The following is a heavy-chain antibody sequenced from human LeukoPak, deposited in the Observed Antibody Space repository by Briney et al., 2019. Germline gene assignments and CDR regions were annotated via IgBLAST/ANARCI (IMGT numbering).Heavy chain of an antibody. J-gene: IGHJ4*02. CDR1: GFTFSRHD. D-gene: IGHD3-22*01. CDR3: AREASGSAYSGIDF. Sequence: GGSLRLSCAASGFTFSRHDMHWVRQAPGKGLEWVAAIDTVGGTYYPDSVRGRFTISREDVQDSLYLQMNSLRAGDTAIYYCAREASGSAYSGIDFWGQGTLVTVSS. CDR2: IDTVGGT. V-gene: IGHV3-13*04.